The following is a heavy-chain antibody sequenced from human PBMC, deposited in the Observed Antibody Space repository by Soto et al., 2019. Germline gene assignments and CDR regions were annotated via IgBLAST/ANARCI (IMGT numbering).Heavy chain of an antibody. J-gene: IGHJ5*02. D-gene: IGHD5-18*01. CDR3: ARDRGYRSGSFGS. CDR1: GGSISGYY. Sequence: QVQLQESGPGLVKPSETLSLTCIVSGGSISGYYWSWIRQPAGKELEWIGRIYSDGTTNYNPSLKGRGTMSVDTSKKQFSLKLTSVTAADTAMYYCARDRGYRSGSFGSWGQGVLVTVSS. V-gene: IGHV4-4*07. CDR2: IYSDGTT.